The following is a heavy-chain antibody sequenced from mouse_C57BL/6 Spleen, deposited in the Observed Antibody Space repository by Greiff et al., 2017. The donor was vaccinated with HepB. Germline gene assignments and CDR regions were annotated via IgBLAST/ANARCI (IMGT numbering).Heavy chain of an antibody. Sequence: QVQLQQPGAELVKPGASVKMSCKASGYTFTSYWITWVKQRPGQGLEWIGDIYPGSGSTNSNEKFKSKATLTVDTSSSTAYMQLSSLTSEDSAVYYGARDGYYAHYFDYWGQGTTLTVSS. CDR1: GYTFTSYW. CDR3: ARDGYYAHYFDY. J-gene: IGHJ2*01. V-gene: IGHV1-55*01. CDR2: IYPGSGST. D-gene: IGHD2-3*01.